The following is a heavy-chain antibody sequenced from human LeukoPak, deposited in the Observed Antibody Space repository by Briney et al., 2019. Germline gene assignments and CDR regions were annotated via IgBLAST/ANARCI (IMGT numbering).Heavy chain of an antibody. CDR3: ARLDTDMLYFDY. D-gene: IGHD5-18*01. CDR1: GGSISSSSYY. V-gene: IGHV4-39*01. CDR2: IYYSGST. J-gene: IGHJ4*02. Sequence: PSETLSLTCTVSGGSISSSSYYWGWIRQPPGKGLEWIGSIYYSGSTYYNPPLKSRVTISVDTSKNQFSLKLSSVTAADTAVYYCARLDTDMLYFDYWGQGTLVTVSS.